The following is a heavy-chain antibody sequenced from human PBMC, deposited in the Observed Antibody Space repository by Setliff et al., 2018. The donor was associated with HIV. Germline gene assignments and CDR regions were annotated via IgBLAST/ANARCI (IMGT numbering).Heavy chain of an antibody. Sequence: GASVKVSCKTSRYIFIRYYIFWVRQAPGQGLEWMGNINPHTGVTRYAEKFQGRVTMTRDTSISTIYMELSRLRSDDTAVYYCARDVRDGFEEWFSTLDDGMDVWGQGTTVTVSS. J-gene: IGHJ6*02. CDR2: INPHTGVT. V-gene: IGHV1-2*02. D-gene: IGHD3-3*01. CDR1: RYIFIRYY. CDR3: ARDVRDGFEEWFSTLDDGMDV.